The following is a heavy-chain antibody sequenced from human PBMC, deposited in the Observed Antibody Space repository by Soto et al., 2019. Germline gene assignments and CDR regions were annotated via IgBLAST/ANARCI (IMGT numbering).Heavy chain of an antibody. CDR3: ARGEWLDNY. D-gene: IGHD6-19*01. J-gene: IGHJ4*02. CDR2: IDHSGST. CDR1: TGAFSGYK. V-gene: IGHV4-34*01. Sequence: SETLSLTCAVYTGAFSGYKWSRIRQSPGKGLEWIGEIDHSGSTSFNPSLKSRLTMSVDTSKNQFSLKLSAVTAADTAVYYCARGEWLDNYWGQGTLVTVSS.